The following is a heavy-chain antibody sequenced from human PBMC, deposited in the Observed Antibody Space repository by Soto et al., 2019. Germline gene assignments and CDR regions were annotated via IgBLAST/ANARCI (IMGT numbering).Heavy chain of an antibody. D-gene: IGHD6-13*01. V-gene: IGHV4-59*01. J-gene: IGHJ5*02. CDR3: ARTAAGLGVWFEP. Sequence: PSENLSRTWIVAGGSISIYYWSWIRQPPGKGLEWIGYSYYRGSTNYNPSLKSRVTISVDTSKNQFSLKLSSVTAADTAVYYCARTAAGLGVWFEPWGQGTMVTVSS. CDR1: GGSISIYY. CDR2: SYYRGST.